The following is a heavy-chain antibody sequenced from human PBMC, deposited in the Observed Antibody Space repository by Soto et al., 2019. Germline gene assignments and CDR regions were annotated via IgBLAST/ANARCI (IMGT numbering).Heavy chain of an antibody. CDR3: AREGDVPYYYYGMDV. Sequence: ASVKVSCTASGYTFTSYDINWVRQATGQGLEWMGWMNPNSGNTGYAQKFQGRVTMTRNTSISTAYMELSSLRSEDTAVYCCAREGDVPYYYYGMDVWGQGTTVTVSS. CDR1: GYTFTSYD. J-gene: IGHJ6*02. CDR2: MNPNSGNT. D-gene: IGHD2-21*02. V-gene: IGHV1-8*01.